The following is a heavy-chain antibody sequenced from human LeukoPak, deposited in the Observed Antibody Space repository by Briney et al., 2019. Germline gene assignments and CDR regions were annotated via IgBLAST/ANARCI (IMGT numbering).Heavy chain of an antibody. CDR3: ARPTSTLWWGGAYDY. CDR2: ISGSGGDT. J-gene: IGHJ4*02. V-gene: IGHV3-23*01. Sequence: AGGSLRLSCAASGFTFSNFAVSWVRQAPGKGLEWVSTISGSGGDTYYADSVRGRFTISRDNSKNTLYLQMNTLRADDTAIYYCARPTSTLWWGGAYDYWGQGTLVTVSS. D-gene: IGHD2-21*01. CDR1: GFTFSNFA.